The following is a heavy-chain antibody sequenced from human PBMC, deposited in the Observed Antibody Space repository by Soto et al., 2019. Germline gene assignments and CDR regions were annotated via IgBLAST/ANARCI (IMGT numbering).Heavy chain of an antibody. D-gene: IGHD2-21*01. CDR1: GLSVSNSF. V-gene: IGHV3-53*01. CDR3: GSRQNYRGGVDS. Sequence: EVQLVESGGALIQPGGSLRLSCVVSGLSVSNSFMSWVRQAPGQGLEWVSVIYRGGSTNYADSVRGRFTISRDNSKNTVYLQMNGLRAEDMAVYYCGSRQNYRGGVDSWGQGTLVTVSS. CDR2: IYRGGST. J-gene: IGHJ4*02.